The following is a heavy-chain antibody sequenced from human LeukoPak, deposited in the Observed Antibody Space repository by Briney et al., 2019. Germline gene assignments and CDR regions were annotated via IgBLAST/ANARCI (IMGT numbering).Heavy chain of an antibody. V-gene: IGHV3-23*01. J-gene: IGHJ3*02. CDR2: MRGSGVIT. D-gene: IGHD3-3*01. Sequence: PGGSLRLSCAASGFGFRVYDMSWVRQAPGKGLEWVSRMRGSGVITFYADSVRGRFTISRDNSKNTLYLQMNSLRAEDTAVYYCAKDHRRITIFGVATWGAFDIWGQGTMVTVSS. CDR1: GFGFRVYD. CDR3: AKDHRRITIFGVATWGAFDI.